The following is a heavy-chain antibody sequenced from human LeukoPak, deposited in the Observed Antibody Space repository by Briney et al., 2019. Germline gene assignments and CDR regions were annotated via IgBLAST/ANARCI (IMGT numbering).Heavy chain of an antibody. CDR1: GYTFTSYY. CDR3: AREGRGTSFDP. CDR2: INPSGGST. V-gene: IGHV1-46*01. D-gene: IGHD3/OR15-3a*01. J-gene: IGHJ5*02. Sequence: GASVKVSCKASGYTFTSYYMHWVRQAPAQGLEWMGIINPSGGSTSYAQKFQGRVTMTRDTSTSTVYMELSSLRSDDTAIYYCAREGRGTSFDPGGQGTLVTVS.